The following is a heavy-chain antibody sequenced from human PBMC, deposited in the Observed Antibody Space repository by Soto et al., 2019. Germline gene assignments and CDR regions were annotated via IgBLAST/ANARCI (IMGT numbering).Heavy chain of an antibody. V-gene: IGHV3-7*05. D-gene: IGHD1-7*01. CDR1: GFTFSSYW. J-gene: IGHJ2*01. CDR2: IKQDGSEK. CDR3: ARALTPPGLYNWNYAWYFDL. Sequence: GGSLRLSCAASGFTFSSYWMSWVRQAPGKGLEWVANIKQDGSEKYYVDSVKGRFTISRDNAKNSLYLQMNSLRAEDTAVYYCARALTPPGLYNWNYAWYFDLWGRGTLVTVSS.